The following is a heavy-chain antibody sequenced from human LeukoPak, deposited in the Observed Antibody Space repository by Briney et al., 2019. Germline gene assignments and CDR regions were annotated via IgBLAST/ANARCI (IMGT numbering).Heavy chain of an antibody. CDR1: GGSISSGSYY. CDR2: IYTSGST. Sequence: SQTLSLTCTVSGGSISSGSYYRSWIRQPAGKGLEWIGRIYTSGSTNYNPSLKSRLTISVDTSKNQFSLKLSSVTAADTAVYYCAASRGSSGSYFYYYYYMDVWGKGTTVTVSS. V-gene: IGHV4-61*02. J-gene: IGHJ6*03. CDR3: AASRGSSGSYFYYYYYMDV. D-gene: IGHD3-10*01.